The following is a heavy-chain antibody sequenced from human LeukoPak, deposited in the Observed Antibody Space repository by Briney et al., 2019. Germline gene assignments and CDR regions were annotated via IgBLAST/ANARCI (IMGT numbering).Heavy chain of an antibody. Sequence: SETLSLTCTVSGYSISSGYYWGWILQPPGKGLEWIGSVYHTGSTFYSPSLKSRVTISVDTSKNQFSLKLSSVTAADTAVYYCARDSQTTVLTALSLWGQGTLVTVSS. J-gene: IGHJ4*02. CDR1: GYSISSGYY. V-gene: IGHV4-38-2*02. CDR3: ARDSQTTVLTALSL. D-gene: IGHD4-23*01. CDR2: VYHTGST.